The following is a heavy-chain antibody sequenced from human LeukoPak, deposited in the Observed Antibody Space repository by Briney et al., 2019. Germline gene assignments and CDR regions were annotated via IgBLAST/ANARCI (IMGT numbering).Heavy chain of an antibody. V-gene: IGHV4-59*08. CDR3: ARSGKAYCSGGSCYSTTFDY. CDR1: GGSISSYY. CDR2: IYYSGST. J-gene: IGHJ4*02. D-gene: IGHD2-15*01. Sequence: PSETLSLTCTVSGGSISSYYWSWIRQPPGKGLEWIGYIYYSGSTNYNPSLKSRVTISVDTSKNQFSLKLSSVTAADTAVYYCARSGKAYCSGGSCYSTTFDYWGQGTLVTVSS.